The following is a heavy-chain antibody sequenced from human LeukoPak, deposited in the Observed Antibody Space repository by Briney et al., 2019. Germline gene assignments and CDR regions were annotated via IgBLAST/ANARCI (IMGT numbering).Heavy chain of an antibody. Sequence: SGPTLVKPTQTLTLTCTFSGFSLRTSGVRVGWIRQPPGKALEWLALIYGDDDKCYSTSLNSRLTITKDTSKNQVVLTMTNRDPVDTATYYCAHSLRSGRIPDPFDYWGQGTLVTVSS. CDR2: IYGDDDK. CDR1: GFSLRTSGVR. V-gene: IGHV2-5*02. J-gene: IGHJ4*02. D-gene: IGHD3-10*02. CDR3: AHSLRSGRIPDPFDY.